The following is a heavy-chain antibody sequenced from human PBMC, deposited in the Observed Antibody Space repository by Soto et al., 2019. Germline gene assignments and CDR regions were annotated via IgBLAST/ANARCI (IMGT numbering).Heavy chain of an antibody. Sequence: PWGSLRLSCAASEFTFSTYAMTWVRQAPGRGLQWVATISDSGDITYYADSVKGRFTISRDNSRNTLYLQMNGLKTEDTAVYSCYYDSSGYKALSDYWGQGTLVTVSS. CDR2: ISDSGDIT. CDR1: EFTFSTYA. CDR3: YYDSSGYKALSDY. D-gene: IGHD3-22*01. J-gene: IGHJ4*02. V-gene: IGHV3-23*01.